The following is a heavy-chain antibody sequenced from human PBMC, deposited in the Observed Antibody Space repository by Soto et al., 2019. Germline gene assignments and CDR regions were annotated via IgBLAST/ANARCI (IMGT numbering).Heavy chain of an antibody. D-gene: IGHD3-10*01. J-gene: IGHJ5*02. CDR1: GYTFTGYY. CDR2: INPNSGGT. V-gene: IGHV1-2*04. CDR3: ARGELWFGELLSYNCFDP. Sequence: ASVKVSCKASGYTFTGYYMHWVRQAPGQGLEWMGWINPNSGGTNYAQKFQGWVTMTRDTSISTAYMELSRLRSDDTAVYYCARGELWFGELLSYNCFDPWGQGTLVTVSS.